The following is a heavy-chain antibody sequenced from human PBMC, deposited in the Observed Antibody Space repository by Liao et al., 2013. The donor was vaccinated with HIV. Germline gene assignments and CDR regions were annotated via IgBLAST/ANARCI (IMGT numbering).Heavy chain of an antibody. CDR3: ARSPSGDTFDI. J-gene: IGHJ3*02. V-gene: IGHV4-61*02. Sequence: QVQLQESGPGLVKPSQTLSLTCTVSGVSISSGSNYWSWIRQPAGKGLEWIGRIYSRGNTYYKPSLKSRVTISRDTSKNQFSLKLRSVTAADTAVYSCARSPSGDTFDIWGQGTMVTV. CDR1: GVSISSGSNY. CDR2: IYSRGNT.